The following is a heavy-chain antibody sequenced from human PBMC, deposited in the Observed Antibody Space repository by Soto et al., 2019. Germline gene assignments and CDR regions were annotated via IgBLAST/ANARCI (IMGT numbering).Heavy chain of an antibody. Sequence: GGSLRLACTASGFSFSSYEMTWVRQAPGKGLEWISYITSGGTTYYADSAKGRFTISRDNAKNSLYLHLNSLTAEDTAIYYCARVLYATWSSFDYWGQGTLVTVPS. D-gene: IGHD1-26*01. CDR3: ARVLYATWSSFDY. J-gene: IGHJ4*02. CDR2: ITSGGTT. V-gene: IGHV3-48*03. CDR1: GFSFSSYE.